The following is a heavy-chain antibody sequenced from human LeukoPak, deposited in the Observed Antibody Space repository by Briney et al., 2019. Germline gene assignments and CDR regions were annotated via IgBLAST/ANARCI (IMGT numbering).Heavy chain of an antibody. CDR1: GFTFSNYD. V-gene: IGHV3-21*01. D-gene: IGHD5-24*01. Sequence: GGSLRLSCAASGFTFSNYDMTWVRQAPGKGLEYVSSISATTIHKFSANSVRGRFTISRDNVENSLYLQMNDLRGEDTAVYYCARIGLGRDAYNSFDYWGQGTLVTVSS. J-gene: IGHJ4*02. CDR3: ARIGLGRDAYNSFDY. CDR2: ISATTIHK.